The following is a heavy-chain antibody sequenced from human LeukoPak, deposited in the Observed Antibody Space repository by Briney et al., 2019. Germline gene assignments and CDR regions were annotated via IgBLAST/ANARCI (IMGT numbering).Heavy chain of an antibody. CDR1: GGSFSGYY. Sequence: SETLSLTCAVYGGSFSGYYWSWIRQPPGKGLEWIGEINHSGSTNYNPSLKSRVTISVDTSKNQFSLKLSSVTAADTAVYHCARGRGPYYYGSGSRAPFFDYWGQGTLVTVSS. CDR2: INHSGST. V-gene: IGHV4-34*01. J-gene: IGHJ4*02. D-gene: IGHD3-10*01. CDR3: ARGRGPYYYGSGSRAPFFDY.